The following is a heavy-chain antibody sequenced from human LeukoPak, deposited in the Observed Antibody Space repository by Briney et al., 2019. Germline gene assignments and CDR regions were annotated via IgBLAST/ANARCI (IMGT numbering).Heavy chain of an antibody. CDR3: TTGPYYDILTGYYTRHFDY. V-gene: IGHV3-23*01. D-gene: IGHD3-9*01. J-gene: IGHJ4*02. CDR1: GFTFSNYA. Sequence: GGSLRLSCAASGFTFSNYAMSWVRQAPGKGLEWVSAISGSGGRTYYADSVKGRFTLSRDNSKSTLFLQMNSLRAEDTAIYYCTTGPYYDILTGYYTRHFDYWGQGTLVTVSS. CDR2: ISGSGGRT.